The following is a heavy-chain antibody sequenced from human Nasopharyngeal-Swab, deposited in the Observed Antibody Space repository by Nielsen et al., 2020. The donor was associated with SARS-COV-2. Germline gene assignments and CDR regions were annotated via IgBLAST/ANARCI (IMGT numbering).Heavy chain of an antibody. V-gene: IGHV3-30*03. D-gene: IGHD3-3*01. Sequence: GESLKISCAASGFTFSSYGMHWVRQAPGKGLEWVAVISYDGGNKYYADSVKGRFTISRDNSKNTLYLQMNSLRAEDTAVYYCASPTIFGVIALDYWGQGTLVTVSS. CDR1: GFTFSSYG. J-gene: IGHJ4*02. CDR3: ASPTIFGVIALDY. CDR2: ISYDGGNK.